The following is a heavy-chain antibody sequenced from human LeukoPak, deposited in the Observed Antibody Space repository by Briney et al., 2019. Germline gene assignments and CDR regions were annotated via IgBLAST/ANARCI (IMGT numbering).Heavy chain of an antibody. CDR2: IYYSGST. Sequence: SETLSLTCTVSGGSISSYYWSWIRQPPGKGLEWIGCIYYSGSTNYNPSLKSRVTISVDTSKNQFSLKLSSVTAADTAVYYCARELDDAFDIWGQGTMVTVSS. D-gene: IGHD1-1*01. CDR1: GGSISSYY. CDR3: ARELDDAFDI. J-gene: IGHJ3*02. V-gene: IGHV4-59*01.